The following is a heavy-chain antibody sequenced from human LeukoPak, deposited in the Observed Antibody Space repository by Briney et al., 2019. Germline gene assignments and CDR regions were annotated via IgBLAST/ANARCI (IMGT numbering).Heavy chain of an antibody. D-gene: IGHD3-9*01. Sequence: SETLSLTCTVSGGSISSYYWSWIRQPAGKGLEWIGRIYTSGSTNYNPSLKSRVTMSVDTSKNQFSLKLSFVTAADTAVYYCATLTGYSSESWFDPWGQGILVTVSS. V-gene: IGHV4-4*07. CDR2: IYTSGST. CDR3: ATLTGYSSESWFDP. J-gene: IGHJ5*02. CDR1: GGSISSYY.